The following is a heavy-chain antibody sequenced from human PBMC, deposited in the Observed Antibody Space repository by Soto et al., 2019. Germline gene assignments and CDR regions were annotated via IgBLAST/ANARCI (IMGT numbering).Heavy chain of an antibody. V-gene: IGHV1-2*02. CDR3: ARDPFPYCSSTSCYTVRYYYYYGMDV. CDR2: INPNSGGT. CDR1: GYTFTGYY. Sequence: GASVKVSCKASGYTFTGYYMHWVRQAPGQGLEWMGWINPNSGGTNYAQKFQGRVTMTRDTSISTAYMELSRLRSDDTAVYYCARDPFPYCSSTSCYTVRYYYYYGMDVWGQGTTVTVSS. D-gene: IGHD2-2*02. J-gene: IGHJ6*02.